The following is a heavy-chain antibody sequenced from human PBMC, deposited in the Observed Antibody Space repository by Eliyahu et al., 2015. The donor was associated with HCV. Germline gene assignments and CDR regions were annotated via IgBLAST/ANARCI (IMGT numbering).Heavy chain of an antibody. CDR3: ARGGRYTAAAGTLRTRWWYFDY. J-gene: IGHJ4*02. D-gene: IGHD6-13*01. V-gene: IGHV4-34*01. CDR2: INHSGST. Sequence: QVQLQQWGAGLLKPSETLSLXCAVYGGSFSGYYWSWIRQPPGKGXEWIGEINHSGSTNYNPSLKSRVTISVDTSKNQFSLKLSSVTAADTAVYYCARGGRYTAAAGTLRTRWWYFDYWGQGTLVTVSS. CDR1: GGSFSGYY.